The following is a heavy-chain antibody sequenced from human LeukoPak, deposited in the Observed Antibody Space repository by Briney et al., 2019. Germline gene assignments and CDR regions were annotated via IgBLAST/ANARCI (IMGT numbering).Heavy chain of an antibody. J-gene: IGHJ6*03. CDR1: GFTVNNNY. CDR3: VRLTLDTVYPYYYYMDV. V-gene: IGHV3-53*03. Sequence: QSGGSLRLSCAASGFTVNNNYMNWVRQAPGKGLEWVSVISSGGSTYYADSVKGRFTISRDSSKNTLYLQMNSLRVEDTAVYYCVRLTLDTVYPYYYYMDVWGKGTTVTVSS. D-gene: IGHD2-2*02. CDR2: ISSGGST.